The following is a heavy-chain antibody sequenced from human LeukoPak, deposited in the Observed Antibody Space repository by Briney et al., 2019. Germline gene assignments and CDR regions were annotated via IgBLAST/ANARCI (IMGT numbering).Heavy chain of an antibody. CDR2: IWYDGSNK. Sequence: PGRSLRLSCAASGFTFSSYDMHWVRQAPDKGLEWVAVIWYDGSNKYYADSVKGRFTISRDNSKNTLYLQMNSLRAEDTAVYYCARDLYSSSWFDYWGQGTLVTVSS. CDR3: ARDLYSSSWFDY. CDR1: GFTFSSYD. J-gene: IGHJ4*02. V-gene: IGHV3-33*01. D-gene: IGHD6-13*01.